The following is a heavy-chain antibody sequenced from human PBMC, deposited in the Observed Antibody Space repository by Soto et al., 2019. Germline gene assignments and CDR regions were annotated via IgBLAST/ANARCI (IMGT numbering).Heavy chain of an antibody. Sequence: PRGSLRLSCAASGITFIADAMSWVRQAPGKGLEWVSAISGSGATTYYADSVKGRFTISRDKSKNTLYLQMNSLRAEDTALYYCAKSFSSNWYDYFDYRGQGSLVTVSS. J-gene: IGHJ4*02. D-gene: IGHD6-13*01. CDR3: AKSFSSNWYDYFDY. CDR2: ISGSGATT. V-gene: IGHV3-23*01. CDR1: GITFIADA.